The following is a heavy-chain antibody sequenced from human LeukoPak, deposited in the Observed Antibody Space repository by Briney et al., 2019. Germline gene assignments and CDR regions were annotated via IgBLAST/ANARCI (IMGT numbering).Heavy chain of an antibody. CDR3: AKGDYYDSSGYYVY. J-gene: IGHJ4*02. CDR2: ISGSGGST. V-gene: IGHV3-23*01. CDR1: GFTFSSYA. D-gene: IGHD3-22*01. Sequence: PGGSLRLSCAASGFTFSSYAMSWVRQAPGKGLQWVSDISGSGGSTYYADPVKGRFTISRDNSKNTVYLQMNSLRAEDTAVYYCAKGDYYDSSGYYVYWGQGTLVTVSS.